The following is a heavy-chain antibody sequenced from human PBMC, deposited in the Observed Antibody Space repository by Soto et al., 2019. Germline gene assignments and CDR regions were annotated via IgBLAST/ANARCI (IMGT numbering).Heavy chain of an antibody. CDR2: IFYSGTT. CDR1: GGSSSHYY. D-gene: IGHD6-19*01. CDR3: VGHVEAYGWSINFDY. Sequence: SETLSLSCTVPGGSSSHYYWSWIRQFPGKGLEWIGFIFYSGTTNYNPSLKSRVSISVDTTKNRFSLKLTSVTAADTAVYYCVGHVEAYGWSINFDYWGRGTLVTVSS. V-gene: IGHV4-59*08. J-gene: IGHJ4*02.